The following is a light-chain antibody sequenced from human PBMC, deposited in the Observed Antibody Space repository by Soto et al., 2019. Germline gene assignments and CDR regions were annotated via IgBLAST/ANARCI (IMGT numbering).Light chain of an antibody. Sequence: QSVLTQPASVSGSPGQSITISCTGTSSDVGGYNYVSWYQHHPGKAPKLIIYDVSNRPSGASIRFSGSKSDNTASLTISGLQPEDEADYHCSSYTTSNTRQIVFGTGTKATVL. CDR2: DVS. CDR1: SSDVGGYNY. CDR3: SSYTTSNTRQIV. V-gene: IGLV2-14*03. J-gene: IGLJ1*01.